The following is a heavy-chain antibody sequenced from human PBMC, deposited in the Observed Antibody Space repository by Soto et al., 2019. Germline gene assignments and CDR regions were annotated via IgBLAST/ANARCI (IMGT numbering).Heavy chain of an antibody. D-gene: IGHD6-13*01. CDR2: IGAGYGT. Sequence: EVQLLESGGGLVQPGGSLRLSCAASGFTFGSYAMSWVRQAPGKGLDWVSSIGAGYGTYYADSVKGRFTISRDNSKNTLYLQMNSLRAEDTAIYYCATPYSSSWFSPFDYWGQGSLVTVSS. J-gene: IGHJ4*02. CDR3: ATPYSSSWFSPFDY. CDR1: GFTFGSYA. V-gene: IGHV3-23*01.